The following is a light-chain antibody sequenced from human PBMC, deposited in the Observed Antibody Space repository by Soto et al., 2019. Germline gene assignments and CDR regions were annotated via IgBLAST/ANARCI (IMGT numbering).Light chain of an antibody. Sequence: EIVLTQSPGTLSLSPGERATLSCRASQSVSSNYLAWYQQKTGQTPRLLIYIASSRAPGIPDRFSGSGSGTHFTLTFTSVAPADFPVYYCHHYGSSPWTFGQGPKVQIK. J-gene: IGKJ1*01. CDR2: IAS. CDR1: QSVSSNY. CDR3: HHYGSSPWT. V-gene: IGKV3-20*01.